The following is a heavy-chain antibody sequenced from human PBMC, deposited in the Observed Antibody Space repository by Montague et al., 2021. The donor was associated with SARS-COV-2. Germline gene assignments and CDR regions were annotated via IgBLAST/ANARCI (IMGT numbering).Heavy chain of an antibody. V-gene: IGHV3-11*01. J-gene: IGHJ3*01. CDR2: ISPSGKTI. CDR3: AREEGRDYHLKTFDV. D-gene: IGHD4-17*01. Sequence: SLRLSCAASGFSFNKHYMTWIRQAPGKGLEWISYISPSGKTIYYRDSLKGRFTIARDNAKNSLYLQLTSLTADDTGIYFYAREEGRDYHLKTFDVWGPGTKVTVS. CDR1: GFSFNKHY.